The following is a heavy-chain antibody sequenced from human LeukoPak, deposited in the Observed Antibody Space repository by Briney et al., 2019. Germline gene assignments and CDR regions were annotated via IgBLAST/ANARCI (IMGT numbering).Heavy chain of an antibody. Sequence: PSETLSLTCIVSGGSISGSSYYWGWIRQPPGKGLEWIGNIYYSGSTYYNPPLESRVTISVDTSKSQFSLKLNSVAAADTAVYYCARGYGYFGSGSYSDSWGQGTLVTVSS. J-gene: IGHJ4*02. CDR1: GGSISGSSYY. CDR2: IYYSGST. D-gene: IGHD3-10*01. V-gene: IGHV4-39*01. CDR3: ARGYGYFGSGSYSDS.